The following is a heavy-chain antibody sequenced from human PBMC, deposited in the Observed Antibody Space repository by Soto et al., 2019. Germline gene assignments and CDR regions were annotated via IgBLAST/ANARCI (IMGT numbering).Heavy chain of an antibody. CDR1: GFTFSSYG. V-gene: IGHV3-33*01. D-gene: IGHD4-17*01. CDR3: ARGDYGDYPYDVDY. J-gene: IGHJ4*02. CDR2: IWYDGSNK. Sequence: QVQLVESGGGVVQPGRSLRLSCAASGFTFSSYGMHWVRQAPGKGLEWVAVIWYDGSNKYYADSVKGRFTISRDNFXKSMYLQMNRLRAEDTAVYYCARGDYGDYPYDVDYWGQGTLVTVSS.